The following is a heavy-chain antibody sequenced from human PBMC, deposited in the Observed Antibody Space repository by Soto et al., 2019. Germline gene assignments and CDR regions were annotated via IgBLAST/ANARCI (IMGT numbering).Heavy chain of an antibody. D-gene: IGHD3-22*01. V-gene: IGHV4-39*01. CDR1: GGSISSSSYY. J-gene: IGHJ4*02. Sequence: PXXTLSLAFTVSGGSISSSSYYWGSIRQPPGKGLEWIGSIYYSGSTYYNPSLKSRVTISVDTSKNQFSLKLTSVTAADTAVYYCARRYDYIYDYWGQGTLVTISS. CDR2: IYYSGST. CDR3: ARRYDYIYDY.